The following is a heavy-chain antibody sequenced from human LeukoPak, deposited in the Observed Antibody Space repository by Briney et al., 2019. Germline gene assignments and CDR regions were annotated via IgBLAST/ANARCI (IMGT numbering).Heavy chain of an antibody. CDR3: ARGPDYGGNSL. J-gene: IGHJ4*02. V-gene: IGHV1-69*01. CDR1: GGTFSSYA. D-gene: IGHD4-23*01. Sequence: GASVKVSCKASGGTFSSYAISWVRQAPGQGLEWMGGNIPIFGTANYAQKFQGRVTITADESTSTAYMELSSLRSEDTAVYYCARGPDYGGNSLWGQGTLVTVSS. CDR2: NIPIFGTA.